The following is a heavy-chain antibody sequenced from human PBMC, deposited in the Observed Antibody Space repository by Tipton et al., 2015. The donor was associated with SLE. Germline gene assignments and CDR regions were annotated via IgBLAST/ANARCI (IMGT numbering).Heavy chain of an antibody. Sequence: TLSLTCTVSGGSISTYYWTWIRQPPGKGLEWIGDIYYSGSTNYNPSLKSRVTISVDTPTNQFPLTLNSVTAADTAVYYCARDRYCGGGSCFDLFFYLWGRGTLVTVSS. CDR3: ARDRYCGGGSCFDLFFYL. D-gene: IGHD2-15*01. CDR2: IYYSGST. J-gene: IGHJ2*01. CDR1: GGSISTYY. V-gene: IGHV4-59*01.